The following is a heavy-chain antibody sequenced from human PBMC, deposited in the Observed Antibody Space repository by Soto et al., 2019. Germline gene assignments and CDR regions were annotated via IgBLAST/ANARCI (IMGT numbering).Heavy chain of an antibody. CDR3: PREWWAPMYHFDY. J-gene: IGHJ4*02. D-gene: IGHD2-15*01. Sequence: GGSLRLACAASGFTFSSYAMHWVRQGPGKGLEWVAVISYDGSNKYYADSVKGRFTISRDNSKNTLYLQMNSLRAEDTAVYYCPREWWAPMYHFDYWAQGTLVTVSS. V-gene: IGHV3-30-3*01. CDR2: ISYDGSNK. CDR1: GFTFSSYA.